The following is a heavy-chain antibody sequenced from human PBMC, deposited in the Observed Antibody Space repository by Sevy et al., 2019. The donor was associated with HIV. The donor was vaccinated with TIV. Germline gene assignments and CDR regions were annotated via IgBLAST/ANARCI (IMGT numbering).Heavy chain of an antibody. Sequence: GGSLRLSCAASGFTFSSYAMSWVRQAPGKGLEWVSAISGSGGSTYYADSVKGRFTISRDNSKNTLYLQMNSLRAEDTAVYYCAKIHFGSGYRRSCYFDYWGQGTLVTVSS. J-gene: IGHJ4*02. D-gene: IGHD3-3*02. CDR2: ISGSGGST. CDR1: GFTFSSYA. CDR3: AKIHFGSGYRRSCYFDY. V-gene: IGHV3-23*01.